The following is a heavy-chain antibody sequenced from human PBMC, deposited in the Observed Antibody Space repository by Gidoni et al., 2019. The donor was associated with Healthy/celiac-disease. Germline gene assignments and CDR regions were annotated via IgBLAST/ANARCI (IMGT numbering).Heavy chain of an antibody. CDR3: ARNARYYDAPVWFDP. CDR2: INPSGGST. CDR1: GYTFTSYY. D-gene: IGHD3-22*01. Sequence: QVQLVQSGAEVKKPGASVKVSCKASGYTFTSYYMHWVRQAPGQGLEWMGIINPSGGSTSYAQKFQGRVTMTRDTSTSTVYMELSSLRSEDTAVYYCARNARYYDAPVWFDPWGQGTLVTVSS. J-gene: IGHJ5*02. V-gene: IGHV1-46*01.